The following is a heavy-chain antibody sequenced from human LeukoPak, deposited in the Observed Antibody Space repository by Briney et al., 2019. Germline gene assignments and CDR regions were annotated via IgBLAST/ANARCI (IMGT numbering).Heavy chain of an antibody. CDR3: ARVDTAMVTRY. J-gene: IGHJ4*02. V-gene: IGHV3-21*01. D-gene: IGHD5-18*01. CDR1: GFTFSSYS. CDR2: ISSSSSYI. Sequence: GGSLRLSCAASGFTFSSYSMNWVRQASGKGLEWVSSISSSSSYIYYADSVKGRFTISRDNAKNSLYLQMNSLRAEDTAVYYCARVDTAMVTRYWGQGTLVTVSS.